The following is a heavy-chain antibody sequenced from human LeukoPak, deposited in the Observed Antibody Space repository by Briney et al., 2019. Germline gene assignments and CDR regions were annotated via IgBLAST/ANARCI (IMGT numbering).Heavy chain of an antibody. CDR3: ASSRIVGATDAFDI. CDR1: GYSFTSYW. CDR2: FFPGNSDS. V-gene: IGHV5-51*01. Sequence: PGESLKISCTVSGYSFTSYWIGWVRQMPGKGLEWMGIFFPGNSDSRYSPSFKGQVTISADKSITTAYLQWSSLKASDTAMYYCASSRIVGATDAFDIWGQGTMVTVSS. D-gene: IGHD1-26*01. J-gene: IGHJ3*02.